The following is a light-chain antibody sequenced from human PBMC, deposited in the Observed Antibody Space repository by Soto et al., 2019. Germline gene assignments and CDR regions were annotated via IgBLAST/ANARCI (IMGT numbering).Light chain of an antibody. V-gene: IGKV2-24*01. J-gene: IGKJ1*01. CDR3: MQASQLRT. Sequence: IVLTQTPLSSAVTLGQPASFSCESSESLVHSDGKTYLGWLHLRPGQPPRLLIYQISKRPPGVPDRFSGSGAGTNFTLEISRVEPEDVGIFYCMQASQLRTFGQGTKVDIK. CDR1: ESLVHSDGKTY. CDR2: QIS.